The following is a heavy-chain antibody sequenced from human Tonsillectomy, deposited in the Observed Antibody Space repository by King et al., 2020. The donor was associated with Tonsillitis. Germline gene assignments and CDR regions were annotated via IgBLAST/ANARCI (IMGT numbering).Heavy chain of an antibody. J-gene: IGHJ5*02. D-gene: IGHD4-11*01. V-gene: IGHV1-18*01. CDR3: ARDTPTVTAWFDP. Sequence: QLVQSGADVKKPGASVKVSCKASGYTFSSYGISWVRQAPGQGLEWLGWISAYNGNTNYAQKIQSRVTMTTDTSTNTAYMELRSLRSDDTAVYYCARDTPTVTAWFDPWGQGTLVTVSS. CDR1: GYTFSSYG. CDR2: ISAYNGNT.